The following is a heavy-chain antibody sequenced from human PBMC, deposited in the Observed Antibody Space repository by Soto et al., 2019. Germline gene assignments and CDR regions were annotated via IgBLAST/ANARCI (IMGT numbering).Heavy chain of an antibody. CDR2: MFSSGSS. Sequence: QLQLQESGPGLVKPSETLSLTCAVSGASISNTSYFWGWIRQPPGKGLEWVGKMFSSGSSTYILSLKGRVTFSVDTSKNHFSLRLFSMTASYTAVYFCASRYYQLSAGYRYYEYFYFDNWCPGTLVTVSS. D-gene: IGHD3-9*01. CDR3: ASRYYQLSAGYRYYEYFYFDN. V-gene: IGHV4-39*02. CDR1: GASISNTSYF. J-gene: IGHJ4*02.